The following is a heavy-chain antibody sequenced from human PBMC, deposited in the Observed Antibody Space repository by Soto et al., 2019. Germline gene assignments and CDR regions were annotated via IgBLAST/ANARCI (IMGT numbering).Heavy chain of an antibody. CDR2: ISGSDGST. CDR3: ARDRERDAWYEDY. Sequence: GGSLRLSCVASGFSFSSYAMSWVRQAPGKGLEWVSVISGSDGSTYYADSVKGRFTISRDNSKNTLYLQMNSLRVEDTAVYYCARDRERDAWYEDYWGQGTLVTVSS. J-gene: IGHJ4*02. CDR1: GFSFSSYA. V-gene: IGHV3-23*01. D-gene: IGHD6-13*01.